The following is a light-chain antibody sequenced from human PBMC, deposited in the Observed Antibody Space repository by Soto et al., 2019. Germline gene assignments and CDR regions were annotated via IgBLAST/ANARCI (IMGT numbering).Light chain of an antibody. CDR3: QKYDSALGT. J-gene: IGKJ1*01. Sequence: DIQMTQSPSSLSASVGDRVTITCRATQGISNYLAWYQQKPGKVPKLLIYAASTLQSGVPSRFSGSGSGTDFTLTISSLQPEDVETYYCQKYDSALGTFGQGTKVEIK. V-gene: IGKV1-27*01. CDR1: QGISNY. CDR2: AAS.